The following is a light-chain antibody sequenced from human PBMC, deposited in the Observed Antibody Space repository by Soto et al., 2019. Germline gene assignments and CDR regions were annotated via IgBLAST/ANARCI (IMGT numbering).Light chain of an antibody. CDR1: SSDVGNYKL. Sequence: QSVLTQPASVSGSPGQSITISCTGTSSDVGNYKLVSWYQQHPGKAPKLMIYEGSKRPSGVSNRFSGSKSGNTASLTIAGVPAEDEADYYWCSYVRSSTFYVFGTGTKLTVL. J-gene: IGLJ1*01. V-gene: IGLV2-23*01. CDR3: CSYVRSSTFYV. CDR2: EGS.